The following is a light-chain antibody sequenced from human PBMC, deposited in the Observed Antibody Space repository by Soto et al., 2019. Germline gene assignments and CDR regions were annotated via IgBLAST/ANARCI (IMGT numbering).Light chain of an antibody. Sequence: QSALTQPASVSGSPGQSITISCTGSTSDVGAYNYVSWYKHHPGQAPQLMIYEVSNRPSGVSNRFSGSKSGNTASLTLSGLQADDEGDYYCSANTSSSSPFVFGTGTQLTVL. CDR2: EVS. CDR3: SANTSSSSPFV. CDR1: TSDVGAYNY. J-gene: IGLJ1*01. V-gene: IGLV2-14*01.